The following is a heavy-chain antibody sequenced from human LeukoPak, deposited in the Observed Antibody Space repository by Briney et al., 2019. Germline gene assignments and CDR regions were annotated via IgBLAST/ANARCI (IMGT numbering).Heavy chain of an antibody. CDR3: ATSPSYYYDSSGYSGGYYFDY. V-gene: IGHV3-33*08. CDR2: IWYGGSNK. CDR1: GFTFSSYG. J-gene: IGHJ4*02. D-gene: IGHD3-22*01. Sequence: GGSLRLSCAASGFTFSSYGMHWVRQAPGKGLEWVAVIWYGGSNKYYADSVKGRFTISRDNSKNTLYLQMNSLRAEDTAVYYCATSPSYYYDSSGYSGGYYFDYWGQGTLVTASS.